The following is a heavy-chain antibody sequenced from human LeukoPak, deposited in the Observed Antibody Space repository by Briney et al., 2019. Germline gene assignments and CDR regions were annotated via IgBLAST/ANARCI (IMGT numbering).Heavy chain of an antibody. D-gene: IGHD3-10*01. CDR3: ARGVPITMVRLLFQH. V-gene: IGHV3-30-3*01. J-gene: IGHJ1*01. CDR1: GFTFSSYA. CDR2: ISYDGSNK. Sequence: GGSLRLSCAASGFTFSSYAMHWVRQAPGKGLDWVAVISYDGSNKYYADSVKGRFTISRDNSKNTLYLQMNSLRAEDTAVYYCARGVPITMVRLLFQHWGQGTLVTVSS.